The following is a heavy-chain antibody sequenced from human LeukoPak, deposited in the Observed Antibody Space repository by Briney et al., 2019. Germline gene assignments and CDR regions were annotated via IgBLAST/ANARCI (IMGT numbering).Heavy chain of an antibody. CDR3: ARDIATIRFLQRYDY. CDR2: INQDGSEK. V-gene: IGHV3-7*01. J-gene: IGHJ4*02. CDR1: GFTFSSYW. D-gene: IGHD2/OR15-2a*01. Sequence: PGGSLRLSCAASGFTFSSYWMNWVRQAPGKGLEWVANINQDGSEKYYVDSVKGRFTISRDNAKNSLYLQMNSLRAEDTAVYYCARDIATIRFLQRYDYWGQGTLVTVSS.